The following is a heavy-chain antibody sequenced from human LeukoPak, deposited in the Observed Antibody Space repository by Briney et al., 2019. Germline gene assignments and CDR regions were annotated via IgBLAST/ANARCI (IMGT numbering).Heavy chain of an antibody. CDR1: GFSFTSFS. V-gene: IGHV3-30*04. D-gene: IGHD3-22*01. CDR3: ARRWDSSGPIDY. CDR2: ISFDGTTK. Sequence: GGSLRLSCAASGFSFTSFSIHWVRQTPDKGLEWLAVISFDGTTKYYADSVKGRFTIFRDNSKNTVFLQMNSLRFEDTALYFCARRWDSSGPIDYWGQGTLVSVSS. J-gene: IGHJ4*01.